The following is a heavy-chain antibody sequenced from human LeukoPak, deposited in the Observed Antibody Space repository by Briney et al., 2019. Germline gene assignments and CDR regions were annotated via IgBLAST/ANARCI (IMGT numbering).Heavy chain of an antibody. V-gene: IGHV4-39*07. Sequence: PSETLSLTCTVSGGSVSSGSYYWSWIRQPPGKGLEWIGEINHSGSTNYNPSLKSRVTISVDTSKNQFSLKLSSVTAADTAVYYCARGPKRIAARPLNYGMDVWGQGTTATVSS. J-gene: IGHJ6*02. CDR2: INHSGST. CDR3: ARGPKRIAARPLNYGMDV. D-gene: IGHD6-6*01. CDR1: GGSVSSGSYY.